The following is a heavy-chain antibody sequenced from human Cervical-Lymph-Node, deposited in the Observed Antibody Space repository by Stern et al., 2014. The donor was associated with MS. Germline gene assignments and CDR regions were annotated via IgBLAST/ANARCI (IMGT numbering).Heavy chain of an antibody. CDR2: INPRFKTA. J-gene: IGHJ6*02. V-gene: IGHV1-46*03. D-gene: IGHD1-14*01. Sequence: QMQLVQSGAEVKKPGAAVKVSCKASGYTFTSYYMHWVRQAPGQGLEWMGVINPRFKTASYTQSFQDRVTLTRDTSTATVYMELSSLRFADTAVYYCVRGDTTWHYFYYGLDVWGQGTTVTVSS. CDR1: GYTFTSYY. CDR3: VRGDTTWHYFYYGLDV.